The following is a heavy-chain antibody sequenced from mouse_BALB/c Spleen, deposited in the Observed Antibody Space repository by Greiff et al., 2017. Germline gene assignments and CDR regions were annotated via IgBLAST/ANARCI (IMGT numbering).Heavy chain of an antibody. V-gene: IGHV2-6-5*01. CDR2: IWGGGST. CDR1: GFSLTDYG. Sequence: VKLVESGPGLVAPSQSLSITCTVSGFSLTDYGVSWIRQPPGKGLEWLGVIWGGGSTYYNSALKSRLSISKDNSKSQVFLKMNSLQTDDTAMYYCAKVKLGGGDYYAMDYWGQGTSVTVSS. J-gene: IGHJ4*01. CDR3: AKVKLGGGDYYAMDY. D-gene: IGHD4-1*01.